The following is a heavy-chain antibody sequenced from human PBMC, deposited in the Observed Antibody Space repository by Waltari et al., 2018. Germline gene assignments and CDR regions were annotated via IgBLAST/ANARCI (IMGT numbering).Heavy chain of an antibody. CDR3: AKSPYILTGYYTFFDY. CDR1: GFTFSSYA. V-gene: IGHV3-23*01. D-gene: IGHD3-9*01. Sequence: EVQLLESGGGLVPPGGSLRLSCAASGFTFSSYAMSWVRQAPGKGLEWVSAISGSGGSTYYADSVKGRFTISRDNSKNTLYLQMNSLRAEDTAVYYCAKSPYILTGYYTFFDYWGQGTLVTVSS. J-gene: IGHJ4*02. CDR2: ISGSGGST.